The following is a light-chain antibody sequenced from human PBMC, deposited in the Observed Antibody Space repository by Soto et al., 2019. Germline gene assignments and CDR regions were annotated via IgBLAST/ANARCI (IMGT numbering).Light chain of an antibody. Sequence: DIQMTQSPSSLSAPVGERVIITCRASRSIGTNLNWYQQKPGRAPKLLVFAASTLQYGVPSRFSGSGSGTDFTLTISSLQPEDFAIYSCHQSFSVPYTFGQGTRLE. V-gene: IGKV1-39*01. CDR1: RSIGTN. CDR2: AAS. J-gene: IGKJ2*01. CDR3: HQSFSVPYT.